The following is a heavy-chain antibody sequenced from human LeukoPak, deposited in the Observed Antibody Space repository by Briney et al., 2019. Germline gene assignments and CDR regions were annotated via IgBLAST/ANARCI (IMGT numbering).Heavy chain of an antibody. CDR2: IYYSGST. D-gene: IGHD6-19*01. CDR1: GGSISSYY. Sequence: SETLSLTCTVSGGSISSYYWSWIRQPPGKGLEWIGYIYYSGSTNYNPSLKSRVTISVDTSKNQFSLKLSSVTAADTAVYYCARQWLVTNWFDPWGQGTLVTVSS. V-gene: IGHV4-59*08. J-gene: IGHJ5*02. CDR3: ARQWLVTNWFDP.